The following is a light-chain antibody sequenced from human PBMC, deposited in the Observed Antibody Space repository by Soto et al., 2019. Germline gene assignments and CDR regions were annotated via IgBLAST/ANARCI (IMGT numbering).Light chain of an antibody. CDR2: DVS. CDR3: SSYTSSSTLV. CDR1: SSDVGGYNY. J-gene: IGLJ1*01. Sequence: LTQPASVSGSPGQSITISCTGTSSDVGGYNYVSWYQQHTGKAPKLMIYDVSNRPSGVSNRFSGSKSGNTASLTISGLQAEDEADYYCSSYTSSSTLVFGTGTKVTVL. V-gene: IGLV2-14*01.